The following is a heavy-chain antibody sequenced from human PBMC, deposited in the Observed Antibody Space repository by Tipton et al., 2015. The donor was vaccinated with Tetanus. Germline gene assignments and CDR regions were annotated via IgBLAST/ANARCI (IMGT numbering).Heavy chain of an antibody. CDR3: ARAGFEGSSSSGYVDH. V-gene: IGHV4-34*01. CDR1: GASISSYY. CDR2: INQSGST. D-gene: IGHD2-2*01. Sequence: TLSLTCSVSGASISSYYWNWIRQVPGKGLEWIGEINQSGSTIYNPSLKSRVTIAVDTFKRQFSMTLTSATAADTAVYYCARAGFEGSSSSGYVDHWGLGVLVIVSS. J-gene: IGHJ4*02.